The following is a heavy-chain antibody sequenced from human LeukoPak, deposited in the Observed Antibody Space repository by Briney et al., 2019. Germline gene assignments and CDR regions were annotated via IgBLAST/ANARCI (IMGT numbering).Heavy chain of an antibody. J-gene: IGHJ4*02. D-gene: IGHD3-22*01. CDR3: AKDPRGGYDSTGYYAY. V-gene: IGHV3-30*18. CDR1: GFTFSAYG. Sequence: PGGSLRLSCAASGFTFSAYGMHWVRQAPGKGLEWVAVISDDGSNKYYADSVKGRVTISRDNSKNTLYLQMNSLRVEDTAVYHCAKDPRGGYDSTGYYAYWGQGTLVTVSS. CDR2: ISDDGSNK.